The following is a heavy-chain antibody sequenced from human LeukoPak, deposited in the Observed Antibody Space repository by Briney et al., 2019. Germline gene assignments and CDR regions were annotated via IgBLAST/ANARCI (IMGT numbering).Heavy chain of an antibody. Sequence: SGPTLVNPSETLSLTCTVSGVSTTNGIYYWAWIRQPPGKGLAWIGSVHNVGSTYYNLSLRSRVTMSIDTSKNQFSLRLNSVTAADTAVYYCARHAEYNSGWHFYLDHWGQGILVTVSS. D-gene: IGHD6-19*01. J-gene: IGHJ4*02. CDR1: GVSTTNGIYY. V-gene: IGHV4-39*01. CDR2: VHNVGST. CDR3: ARHAEYNSGWHFYLDH.